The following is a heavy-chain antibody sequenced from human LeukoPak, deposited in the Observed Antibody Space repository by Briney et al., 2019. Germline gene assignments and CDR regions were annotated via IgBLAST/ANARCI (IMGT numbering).Heavy chain of an antibody. J-gene: IGHJ4*02. Sequence: KTSETLSLTCTVSGGSISSGDYYWSWIRQPPGKGLEWIGYIYYSGSTYYNPSLKSRVTISVDTSKNQFSLKLSSVTAADTAVYYCASNYPSRYCSSTSCSDYWGQGTLVTVSS. D-gene: IGHD2-2*01. CDR3: ASNYPSRYCSSTSCSDY. CDR1: GGSISSGDYY. V-gene: IGHV4-30-4*01. CDR2: IYYSGST.